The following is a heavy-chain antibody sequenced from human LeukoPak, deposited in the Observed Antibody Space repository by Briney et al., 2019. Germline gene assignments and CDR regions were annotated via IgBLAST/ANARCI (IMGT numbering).Heavy chain of an antibody. J-gene: IGHJ6*03. CDR1: GFTFSTSA. V-gene: IGHV3-21*01. CDR3: ARLDLGGFNYGFYSYYYMDV. D-gene: IGHD5-18*01. CDR2: IDWDSSHI. Sequence: GGSLTLSCAASGFTFSTSAMNWVRQVPGKGLEWVSSIDWDSSHIYYAASVKGRFTISRDNGRNSVYLQMNSLRAEDTAVYYCARLDLGGFNYGFYSYYYMDVWGKGTTVTVSS.